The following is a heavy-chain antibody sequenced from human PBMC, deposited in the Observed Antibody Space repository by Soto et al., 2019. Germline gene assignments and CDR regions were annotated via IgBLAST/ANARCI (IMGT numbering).Heavy chain of an antibody. J-gene: IGHJ4*02. CDR2: ISYDGSNK. CDR3: GRSNSTSCHLGPGY. V-gene: IGHV3-30-3*01. D-gene: IGHD2-2*01. CDR1: GFTFSNYA. Sequence: PGGSLGLSCAASGFTFSNYAMNWVRQAPGKGLEWVALISYDGSNKYYADSVKGRFTISRDSSKNTLYLHMNSLRAAETAVYYCGRSNSTSCHLGPGYWGQGTVDTVAP.